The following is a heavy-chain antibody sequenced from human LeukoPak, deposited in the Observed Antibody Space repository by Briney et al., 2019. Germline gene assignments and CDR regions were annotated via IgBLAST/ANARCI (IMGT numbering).Heavy chain of an antibody. Sequence: GGSLRLSCAASGFTFSIFDMHWVRQAPGKGLEWVPLMAFDGTNNYYADSVKGRFTISRDNSKNTLYLQMNSLRAEDTAVYYCAKDDRYSYGLYYFDYWGQGTLVTVSS. V-gene: IGHV3-30*18. CDR3: AKDDRYSYGLYYFDY. J-gene: IGHJ4*02. CDR2: MAFDGTNN. CDR1: GFTFSIFD. D-gene: IGHD5-18*01.